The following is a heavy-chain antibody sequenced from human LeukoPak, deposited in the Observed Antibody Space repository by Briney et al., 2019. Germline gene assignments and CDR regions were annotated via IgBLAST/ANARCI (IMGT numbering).Heavy chain of an antibody. CDR3: ARDYKYAFDN. J-gene: IGHJ4*02. D-gene: IGHD5-24*01. CDR1: GFRFSDYS. V-gene: IGHV3-48*01. Sequence: HAGGSLRLSCAASGFRFSDYSMNWVRQAPGKGLEWISYIGISSGNTKYADSVKGRFTISGDKARNSLYLQMNSLRVEDTAVYYCARDYKYAFDNWGQGTLVTVSS. CDR2: IGISSGNT.